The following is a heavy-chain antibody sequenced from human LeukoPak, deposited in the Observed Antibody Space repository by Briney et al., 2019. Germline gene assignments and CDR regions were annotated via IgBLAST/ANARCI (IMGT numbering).Heavy chain of an antibody. Sequence: PGGSLRLSCAASGFTFSSYGMHWVRQAPGKGLEWVASINHNGNVNYYVDSAKGRFTISRDNAKNSLYLQMSNLRAEDTAVYFCARGGGLDVWGQGATVTVSS. CDR3: ARGGGLDV. J-gene: IGHJ6*02. CDR1: GFTFSSYG. CDR2: INHNGNVN. V-gene: IGHV3-7*03. D-gene: IGHD3-16*01.